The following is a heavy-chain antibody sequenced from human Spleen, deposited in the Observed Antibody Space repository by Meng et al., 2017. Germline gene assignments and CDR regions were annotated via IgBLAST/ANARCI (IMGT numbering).Heavy chain of an antibody. CDR2: INTNTGDP. D-gene: IGHD6-19*01. CDR1: GYTFTNYA. Sequence: QVRLVKSGSELKKPGASVKVSCKASGYTFTNYAINWVRQAPGQGLEWMGWINTNTGDPTYAQAFTGRFVFSLDTSVNTAYLQISSLKVGDTAVYYCARAATSAGYWFDPWGQGALVTVPS. V-gene: IGHV7-4-1*02. J-gene: IGHJ5*02. CDR3: ARAATSAGYWFDP.